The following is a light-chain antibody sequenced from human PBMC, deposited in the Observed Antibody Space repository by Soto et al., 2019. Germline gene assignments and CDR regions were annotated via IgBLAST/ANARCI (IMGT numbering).Light chain of an antibody. CDR2: AAS. Sequence: DIQMTQSPSSLSASVGDRVTITCRASQSISSYLNWYQQKPGKAPKLLIYAASSLQSGVPSRFSGSGSGTDFTLTISSLQPEDFATYYCQQIYSRTFGQGTKVEIK. CDR1: QSISSY. CDR3: QQIYSRT. V-gene: IGKV1-39*01. J-gene: IGKJ1*01.